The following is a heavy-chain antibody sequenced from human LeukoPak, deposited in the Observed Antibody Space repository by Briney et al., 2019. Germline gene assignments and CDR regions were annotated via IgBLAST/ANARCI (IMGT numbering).Heavy chain of an antibody. CDR3: AKSSSWYYYDSSGYGFIDY. J-gene: IGHJ4*02. CDR1: GFTFDDYA. D-gene: IGHD3-22*01. V-gene: IGHV3-9*01. Sequence: PGRSLRLSCAASGFTFDDYAMHWVRQAPGKGLEWVSGISWNSGSIGYADSVKGRFTISRDNAKNSLYLQMNSLRAEDTALYYCAKSSSWYYYDSSGYGFIDYWGQGTLVTVSS. CDR2: ISWNSGSI.